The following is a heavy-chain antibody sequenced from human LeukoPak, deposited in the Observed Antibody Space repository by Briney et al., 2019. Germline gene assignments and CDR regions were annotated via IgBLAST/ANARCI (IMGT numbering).Heavy chain of an antibody. CDR1: GFTVSSNY. CDR3: ARDGDPAYYYYMDV. Sequence: GGSLRLSCAASGFTVSSNYMSWVRQAPGKGLEWVSFISSGSSTIYYADSVKGRFTIFRDNAKNSVFLQMNSLRAEDTAVYYCARDGDPAYYYYMDVWGKGTTVTVSS. D-gene: IGHD6-25*01. CDR2: ISSGSSTI. V-gene: IGHV3-48*01. J-gene: IGHJ6*03.